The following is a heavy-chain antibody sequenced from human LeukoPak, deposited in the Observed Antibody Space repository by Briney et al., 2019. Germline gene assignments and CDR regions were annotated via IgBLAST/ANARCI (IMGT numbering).Heavy chain of an antibody. CDR2: IYSGGST. CDR3: ARRLYDYVWGSFRQIDY. CDR1: GFTVSSNY. J-gene: IGHJ4*02. V-gene: IGHV3-66*01. D-gene: IGHD3-16*02. Sequence: GGSLRLSCAASGFTVSSNYMSWVRQAPGKGLEWVSVIYSGGSTYYADSVKGRFTISRDNSKNTLYLQMNSLRAEDTAVYYCARRLYDYVWGSFRQIDYWGQGTLVTVSS.